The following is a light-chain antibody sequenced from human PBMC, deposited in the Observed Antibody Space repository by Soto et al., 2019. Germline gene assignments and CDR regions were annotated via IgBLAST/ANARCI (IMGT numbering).Light chain of an antibody. CDR2: QDS. Sequence: SYELTQPPSVSVSPGQTASISCSGDNLGDKFVCWYQQRPGQSPVLVIYQDSQRPSDIPERFSGSNSGNTATLTISGTRSMDEADYFCQTWDDHAAVFGGGTKVTVL. CDR1: NLGDKF. CDR3: QTWDDHAAV. V-gene: IGLV3-1*01. J-gene: IGLJ2*01.